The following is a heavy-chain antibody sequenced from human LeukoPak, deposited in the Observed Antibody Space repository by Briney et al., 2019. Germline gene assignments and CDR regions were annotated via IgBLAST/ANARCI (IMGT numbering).Heavy chain of an antibody. CDR1: GFTFSNYA. CDR2: ISGSGRST. Sequence: GGSLRLSCAASGFTFSNYAVSWVRQAPGKGLEWVSTISGSGRSTYYADSVKGRFTISRDNSKNTVYLHMSSLRAEDTAVYYCARGREYDFWSGYYNFDYWGQGTLVTVSS. D-gene: IGHD3-3*01. J-gene: IGHJ4*02. V-gene: IGHV3-23*01. CDR3: ARGREYDFWSGYYNFDY.